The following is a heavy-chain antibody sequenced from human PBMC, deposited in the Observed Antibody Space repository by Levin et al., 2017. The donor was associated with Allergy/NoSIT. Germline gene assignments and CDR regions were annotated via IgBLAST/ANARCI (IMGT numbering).Heavy chain of an antibody. D-gene: IGHD6-25*01. J-gene: IGHJ4*02. Sequence: ASVKVSCEASGYTFTDYYIHWVRQAPGQGLEWMGWINANTGATAYAQKFQGRVTMTTDASITTAFLDVTNMRSDDTAVYYCTRSSALSDYIGGDYWGQGTLVTVSS. CDR3: TRSSALSDYIGGDY. CDR2: INANTGAT. CDR1: GYTFTDYY. V-gene: IGHV1-2*02.